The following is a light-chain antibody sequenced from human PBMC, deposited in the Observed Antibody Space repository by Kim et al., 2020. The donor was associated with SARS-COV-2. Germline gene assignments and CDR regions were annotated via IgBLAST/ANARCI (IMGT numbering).Light chain of an antibody. CDR2: FDS. CDR3: QVWDSASDQWV. J-gene: IGLJ3*02. CDR1: NIETKS. Sequence: PGKTATITCGGNNIETKSVHWYQRKPGQAPIPVIFFDSDRPSVIPGRFSGSNSGNTAALTISRVEAGDEADYFCQVWDSASDQWVFGGGTKLTVL. V-gene: IGLV3-21*01.